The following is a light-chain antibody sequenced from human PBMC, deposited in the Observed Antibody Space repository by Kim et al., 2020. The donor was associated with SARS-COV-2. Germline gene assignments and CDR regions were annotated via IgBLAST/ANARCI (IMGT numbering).Light chain of an antibody. J-gene: IGLJ2*01. CDR2: QDS. CDR1: KLVDKY. CDR3: QAWDSSIVV. V-gene: IGLV3-1*01. Sequence: SLSPGQTASITCAGDKLVDKYACWYQQKPGQSPVLVIYQDSKRPSGIPERFSGSNSGNTATLTISGTQAMDEADYYCQAWDSSIVVFGGGTQLTVL.